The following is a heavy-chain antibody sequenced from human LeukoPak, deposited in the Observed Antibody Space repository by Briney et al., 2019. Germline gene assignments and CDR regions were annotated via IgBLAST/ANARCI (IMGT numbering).Heavy chain of an antibody. CDR1: GGSISSYY. Sequence: PSETLSLTCTVSGGSISSYYWSWIRQPPGKGLEWIGYIHYSGSTNYNPSLKSRATTSVDTSKNQFSLKLSSVTAADTAVYYCASTSGSYYAFDYWGQGTLVTVSS. CDR3: ASTSGSYYAFDY. D-gene: IGHD1-26*01. V-gene: IGHV4-59*08. CDR2: IHYSGST. J-gene: IGHJ4*02.